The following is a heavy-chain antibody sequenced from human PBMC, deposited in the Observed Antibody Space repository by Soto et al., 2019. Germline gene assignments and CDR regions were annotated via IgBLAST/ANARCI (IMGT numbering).Heavy chain of an antibody. D-gene: IGHD2-21*02. CDR1: GGSISSYY. CDR2: IYYSGST. CDR3: FGVLAATLDY. V-gene: IGHV4-59*08. J-gene: IGHJ4*01. Sequence: SETLSLTCTVSGGSISSYYWSWIRQPPGKGLEWIGYIYYSGSTNYNPSLKSRVTISADTSKNQISLHLRSVTAADTAVYYCFGVLAATLDYWGQGTRVTVSS.